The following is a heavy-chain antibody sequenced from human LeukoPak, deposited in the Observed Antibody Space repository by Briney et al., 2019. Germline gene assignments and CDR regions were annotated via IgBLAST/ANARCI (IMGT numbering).Heavy chain of an antibody. CDR3: AKRYYYGSGSFDY. D-gene: IGHD3-10*01. Sequence: PGGSLRLSCAASGFTFSSYAMSWARQAPGKGLEWVSAITNSGGSTYYADSVKGRFTISRDSSKSTLYLQMNSLTAEDTAVYYCAKRYYYGSGSFDYWGQGTLVTVSS. CDR1: GFTFSSYA. J-gene: IGHJ4*02. CDR2: ITNSGGST. V-gene: IGHV3-23*01.